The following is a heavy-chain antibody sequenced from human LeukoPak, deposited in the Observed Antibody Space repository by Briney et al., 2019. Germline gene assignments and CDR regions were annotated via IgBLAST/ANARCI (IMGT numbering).Heavy chain of an antibody. Sequence: SETLSLTCTVSGGSVSSSGYFWNWIRQPPGKGLEWIGYIYNRGSTNYNPSLKSRVTISVDTSNNQFSLKLTSVTAADTAVYFCAALQSHRPLDYWGQGTLVTVSS. D-gene: IGHD5-24*01. J-gene: IGHJ4*02. CDR1: GGSVSSSGYF. CDR2: IYNRGST. V-gene: IGHV4-61*08. CDR3: AALQSHRPLDY.